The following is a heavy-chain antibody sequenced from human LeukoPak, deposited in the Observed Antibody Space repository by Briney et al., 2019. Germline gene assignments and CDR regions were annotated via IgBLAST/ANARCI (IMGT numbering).Heavy chain of an antibody. Sequence: PSETLSLTCTVSGYSISSGYYWSWIRQPPGKGLEWIGEINHSGSTNYNPSLKSRVTISVDTSKNQFSLKLSSMTAADTAVYYCARDGYKTPLDYWGQGTLVTVSS. CDR2: INHSGST. J-gene: IGHJ4*02. CDR3: ARDGYKTPLDY. D-gene: IGHD5-24*01. CDR1: GYSISSGYY. V-gene: IGHV4-38-2*02.